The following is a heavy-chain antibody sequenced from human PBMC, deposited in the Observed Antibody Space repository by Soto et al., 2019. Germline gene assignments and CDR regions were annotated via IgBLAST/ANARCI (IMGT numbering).Heavy chain of an antibody. CDR3: AKPIWFGELYGYFDY. Sequence: GGSLRLSCAASGFTFSSYGMHWVRQAPGKGLEWVAVIWYDGSNKYYADSVKGRFTISRDNSKNTLYLQMNSLRAEDTAVYYCAKPIWFGELYGYFDYWGQGTLVTVSS. J-gene: IGHJ4*02. CDR2: IWYDGSNK. V-gene: IGHV3-33*06. D-gene: IGHD3-10*01. CDR1: GFTFSSYG.